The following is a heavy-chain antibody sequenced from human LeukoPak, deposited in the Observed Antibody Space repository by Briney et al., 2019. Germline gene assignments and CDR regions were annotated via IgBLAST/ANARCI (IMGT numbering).Heavy chain of an antibody. D-gene: IGHD3-22*01. Sequence: SETLSLTCTVSGASISSYYWSWIRQPPGKGLEWIGDIYYSGSIKYNPSLRSRVTMSVDTSKNQFSLKLSSVTAADTAIYYCARENPSGYYDRPIDYWGQGTLVTVSS. CDR1: GASISSYY. J-gene: IGHJ4*02. CDR2: IYYSGSI. CDR3: ARENPSGYYDRPIDY. V-gene: IGHV4-59*01.